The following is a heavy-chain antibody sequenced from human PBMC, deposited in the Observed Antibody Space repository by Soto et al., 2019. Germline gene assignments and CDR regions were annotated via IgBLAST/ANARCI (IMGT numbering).Heavy chain of an antibody. Sequence: EVQLVESGGGLVQPGGSLRLSCAASGFTFSSYSMNWFLQAPGKGLEWVSYISSSSSTIYYADSVKGRFTISRDNSNNSLYLQMNSLIDEDTAVYYCASMGDYGDYEAKYYFDYWGQGTLVTVSS. CDR3: ASMGDYGDYEAKYYFDY. J-gene: IGHJ4*02. V-gene: IGHV3-48*02. D-gene: IGHD4-17*01. CDR1: GFTFSSYS. CDR2: ISSSSSTI.